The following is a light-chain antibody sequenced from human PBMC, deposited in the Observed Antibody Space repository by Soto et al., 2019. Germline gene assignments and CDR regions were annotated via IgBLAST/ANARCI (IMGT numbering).Light chain of an antibody. CDR1: QSVLYSSNNKNY. Sequence: DIVMTQSPDSLAVSLGERATINCKSSQSVLYSSNNKNYLAWYKQKQGQPPKLXIYWASTRESGVPDRFSGSGSGTDFTLTISSLKAEDVEVYYCQQYYSTPLTFGGGTKVDIK. V-gene: IGKV4-1*01. J-gene: IGKJ4*01. CDR2: WAS. CDR3: QQYYSTPLT.